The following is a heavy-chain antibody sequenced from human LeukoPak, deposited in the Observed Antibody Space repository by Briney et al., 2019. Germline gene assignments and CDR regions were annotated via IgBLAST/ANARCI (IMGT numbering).Heavy chain of an antibody. CDR1: GFTFSDYY. J-gene: IGHJ4*02. Sequence: GGSLRLTCAASGFTFSDYYMHWVRQAPGKGLVWVSHINGDGSTVGYADSVKGRFTISRDNARNTLYLQMNSLRADDTAVYYCAALDNGRDYWGQGTLVTVSS. V-gene: IGHV3-74*01. D-gene: IGHD1-14*01. CDR2: INGDGSTV. CDR3: AALDNGRDY.